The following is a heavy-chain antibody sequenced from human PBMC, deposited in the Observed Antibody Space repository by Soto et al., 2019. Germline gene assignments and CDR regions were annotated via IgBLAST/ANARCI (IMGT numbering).Heavy chain of an antibody. J-gene: IGHJ4*02. CDR2: LNGYNGKT. CDR3: ARGSRPVDFDH. D-gene: IGHD6-13*01. V-gene: IGHV1-18*04. Sequence: QVQLVQSGGEVKKPGASVKVSCKTSGYTFSNYGVNWVRQAPGQGLEWMGWLNGYNGKTNYAQKVQGRVTMTTDTSTSTAYMELRSLTSDDTAVYYCARGSRPVDFDHWGQGTLVTFSS. CDR1: GYTFSNYG.